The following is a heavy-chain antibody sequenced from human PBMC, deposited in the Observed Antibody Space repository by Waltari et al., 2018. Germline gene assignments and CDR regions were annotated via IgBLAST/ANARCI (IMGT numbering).Heavy chain of an antibody. CDR2: IYYSGST. D-gene: IGHD2-2*01. CDR3: ARERYCSSTSCYSYYYYGMDV. CDR1: GGSISSSSYY. J-gene: IGHJ6*02. Sequence: QLQLQESGPGLVKPSETLSLTCTVSGGSISSSSYYCGWIRQPPGKGLAWIGSIYYSGSTYYNPSLKSRVTISVDTSKNQFSLKLSSVTAADTAVYYCARERYCSSTSCYSYYYYGMDVWGQGTTVTVSS. V-gene: IGHV4-39*02.